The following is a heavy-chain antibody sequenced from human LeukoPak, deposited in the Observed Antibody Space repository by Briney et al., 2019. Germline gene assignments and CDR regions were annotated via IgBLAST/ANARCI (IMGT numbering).Heavy chain of an antibody. CDR2: IYTSGST. D-gene: IGHD3-10*01. CDR1: GGSISSGNYY. Sequence: SETLSLTCTDSGGSISSGNYYWNWIRQPAGKGLEWIGRIYTSGSTNYNPSLKSRVIISMDTSKNQFSLQLSSVTAADTAVYYCARRGDVWGQGTMVTVSS. CDR3: ARRGDV. J-gene: IGHJ3*01. V-gene: IGHV4-61*02.